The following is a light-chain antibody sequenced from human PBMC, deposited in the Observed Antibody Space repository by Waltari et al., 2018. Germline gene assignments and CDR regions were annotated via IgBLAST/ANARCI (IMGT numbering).Light chain of an antibody. Sequence: DLQMTQSPSSLSASVGDRVTISCRASKNIRSYLSWYQQNTGIAPKLVIYAASTLQSGVPSRFSGSGSGTNFTLTITSLQAEDFATYFCQASYTTPYSFGQGTKVEIK. CDR2: AAS. J-gene: IGKJ2*03. V-gene: IGKV1-39*01. CDR3: QASYTTPYS. CDR1: KNIRSY.